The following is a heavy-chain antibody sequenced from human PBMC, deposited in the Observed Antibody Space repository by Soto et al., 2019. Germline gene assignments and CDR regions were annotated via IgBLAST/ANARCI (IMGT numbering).Heavy chain of an antibody. J-gene: IGHJ4*02. CDR2: ISGSGGST. Sequence: EVQLLESGGALVQPGGCLRLSCAVSGININNYVMSWVRQAPGKGLEWASSISGSGGSTYYADSVKGRFTISRDNSKNTLYLQMNSLRAEDTAVYYCAKGWGDYWGQGTQVTVSS. D-gene: IGHD7-27*01. CDR3: AKGWGDY. CDR1: GININNYV. V-gene: IGHV3-23*01.